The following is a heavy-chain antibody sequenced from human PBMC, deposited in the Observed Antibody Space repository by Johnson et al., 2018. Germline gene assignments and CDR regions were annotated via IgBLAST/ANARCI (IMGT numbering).Heavy chain of an antibody. D-gene: IGHD3-3*01. CDR2: ISPGDSDT. CDR3: ARPFRFLAAFDI. Sequence: EVQLLESGAEVKKPGESLKISCKGSGYSFTSYWIGWVRQMPGKGLEWMGIISPGDSDTRYSPSFPGQVTISADTSISTADLQRGSLKAAGTAMYYCARPFRFLAAFDIGGQGTMGTVSS. CDR1: GYSFTSYW. J-gene: IGHJ3*02. V-gene: IGHV5-51*01.